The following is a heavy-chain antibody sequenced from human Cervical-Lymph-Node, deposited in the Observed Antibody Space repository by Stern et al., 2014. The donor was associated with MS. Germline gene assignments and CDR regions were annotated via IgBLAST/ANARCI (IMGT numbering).Heavy chain of an antibody. D-gene: IGHD6-13*01. CDR2: IYSSGTT. V-gene: IGHV4-61*02. CDR3: ARDGEYSSTWYIVGY. CDR1: GGSISSGSHY. Sequence: MQLVESGPGLVKPSQTLSLTCSVSGGSISSGSHYWSWIRQPAGKGLEWIGRIYSSGTTTYTPPLKSRVTISLDTSKNEFPLTLSSVTAADTAVYYCARDGEYSSTWYIVGYWGQGTLVTVSS. J-gene: IGHJ4*02.